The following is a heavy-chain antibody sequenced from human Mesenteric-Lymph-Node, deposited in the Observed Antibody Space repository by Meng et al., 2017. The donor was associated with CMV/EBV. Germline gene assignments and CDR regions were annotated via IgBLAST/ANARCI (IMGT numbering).Heavy chain of an antibody. CDR2: ISSGGTTT. D-gene: IGHD1-1*01. CDR1: GFTFSSYS. Sequence: GGSLKISCAASGFTFSSYSMNWVRQAPGKGLEWLSDISSGGTTTYYADSLKGRFTISRDNAENSLYLQMNSLRPEDTAVYYCARKPTLSSAWGYWGHGVLVPSPQ. CDR3: ARKPTLSSAWGY. V-gene: IGHV3-48*04. J-gene: IGHJ4*01.